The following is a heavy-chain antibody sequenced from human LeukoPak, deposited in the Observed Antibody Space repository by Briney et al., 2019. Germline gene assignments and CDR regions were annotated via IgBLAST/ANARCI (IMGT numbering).Heavy chain of an antibody. CDR3: AKDRGY. CDR1: GLTFSTYG. Sequence: GGSLRLSCAASGLTFSTYGMTWVRLVPGKGLEWVSGISGSGDTTYYADSVKGRFTISRDNSKSTLFPQMNSLRVEDTAIYYCAKDRGYWGQGTLVTVSS. CDR2: ISGSGDTT. V-gene: IGHV3-23*01. J-gene: IGHJ4*02.